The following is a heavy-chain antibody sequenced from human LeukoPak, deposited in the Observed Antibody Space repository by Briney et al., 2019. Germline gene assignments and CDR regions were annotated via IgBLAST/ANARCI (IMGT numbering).Heavy chain of an antibody. CDR1: GGSISSFY. CDR3: ARARYSHNWVPTIDY. CDR2: IYYTGTT. D-gene: IGHD1-1*01. V-gene: IGHV4-59*01. J-gene: IGHJ4*02. Sequence: SETLSLTCTVSGGSISSFYWSWIRQTPGNRLQWIGNIYYTGTTDYNPSLKSRATLSVDTSKSQFSLKLSPVTTADTAVYFCARARYSHNWVPTIDYWGQGALVTVSS.